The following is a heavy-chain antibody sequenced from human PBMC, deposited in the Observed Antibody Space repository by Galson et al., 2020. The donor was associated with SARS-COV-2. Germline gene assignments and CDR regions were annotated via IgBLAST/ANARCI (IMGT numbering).Heavy chain of an antibody. J-gene: IGHJ4*02. CDR3: AKDLSAYSSGWYLQYYFDY. Sequence: GGSLRLSCAASGFTFSSYAMSWVRQAPGKGLEWVSVISGSGDSTYYADSVKGRFTISRDNSKNTLYLQMDSLRAEDTAVYYCAKDLSAYSSGWYLQYYFDYWGQGTLVTVSS. V-gene: IGHV3-23*01. CDR2: ISGSGDST. D-gene: IGHD6-19*01. CDR1: GFTFSSYA.